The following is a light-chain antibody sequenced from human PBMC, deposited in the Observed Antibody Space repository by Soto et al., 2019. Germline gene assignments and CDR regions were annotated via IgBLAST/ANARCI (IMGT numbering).Light chain of an antibody. V-gene: IGLV2-14*01. CDR2: EVN. J-gene: IGLJ1*01. CDR3: SSYTSSSTLGV. Sequence: QSALTQPASVSGSPGQSITISCTGTSSDVGGYNYVSWYQQHPGKAPKLMIYEVNNRPSGVSNRFSGSKSGNTASLTTSGLQAEDEADYYCSSYTSSSTLGVFGTGTKVTVL. CDR1: SSDVGGYNY.